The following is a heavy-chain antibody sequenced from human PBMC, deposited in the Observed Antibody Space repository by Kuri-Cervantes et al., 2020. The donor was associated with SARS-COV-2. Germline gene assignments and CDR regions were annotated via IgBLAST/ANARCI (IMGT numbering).Heavy chain of an antibody. Sequence: GESLKISCAASGFTFSTYGMNWVRQSPGKGLEWVAFIRYDGNNKYYADSVKGRFTVSRDNSKNTLFVQMNSLRTDDTAAYYCAKSGIERGNSPDAYGIWGQGTMVTVSS. CDR1: GFTFSTYG. CDR2: IRYDGNNK. CDR3: AKSGIERGNSPDAYGI. V-gene: IGHV3-30*02. D-gene: IGHD2-21*01. J-gene: IGHJ3*02.